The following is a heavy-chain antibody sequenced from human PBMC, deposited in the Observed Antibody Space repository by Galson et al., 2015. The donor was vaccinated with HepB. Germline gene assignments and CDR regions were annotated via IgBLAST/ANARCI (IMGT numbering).Heavy chain of an antibody. CDR1: GFTFSDYW. J-gene: IGHJ4*02. Sequence: SLRLSCAASGFTFSDYWMSWVRQAPGKGLEWVANINQDGTVKYYVDSAKGRFTISRDNAKNSQYLQMNSLRAEDTAVYYCARADRFSGDYWGQGTLVTVSS. CDR3: ARADRFSGDY. CDR2: INQDGTVK. D-gene: IGHD3-10*01. V-gene: IGHV3-7*04.